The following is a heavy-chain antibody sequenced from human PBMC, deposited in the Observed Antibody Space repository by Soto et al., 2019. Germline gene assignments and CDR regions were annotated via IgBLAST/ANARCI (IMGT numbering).Heavy chain of an antibody. J-gene: IGHJ6*02. CDR2: IVPIFGTT. CDR3: ARVHAVAGLYNYHGSDV. CDR1: GGTFSNYA. Sequence: QFQLVQSGAEVKKPGSSVKVSCKVSGGTFSNYAIDWVRLAPGHGLEWMGGIVPIFGTTYYTQKFQGRATIIADDFTTTDYLEVSILRSDVTAIYYSARVHAVAGLYNYHGSDVWGQGTAVTVSS. V-gene: IGHV1-69*12. D-gene: IGHD6-19*01.